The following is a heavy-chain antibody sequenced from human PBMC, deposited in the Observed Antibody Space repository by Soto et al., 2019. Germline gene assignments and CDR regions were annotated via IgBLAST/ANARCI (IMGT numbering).Heavy chain of an antibody. CDR2: INQDGSEK. D-gene: IGHD6-6*01. CDR1: GFTFSLYW. J-gene: IGHJ3*02. Sequence: PGGSLRLSCAASGFTFSLYWMSWVRDAPGKGLEWVANINQDGSEKNYVDSIKGRFTISRDNAKNSLYLQMDSLRVEDTAVYYCARAGLRARDAFDIWGQGTMVTVSS. CDR3: ARAGLRARDAFDI. V-gene: IGHV3-7*03.